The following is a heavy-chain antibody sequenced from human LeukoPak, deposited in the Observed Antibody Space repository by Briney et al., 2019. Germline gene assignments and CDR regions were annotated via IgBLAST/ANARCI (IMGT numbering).Heavy chain of an antibody. V-gene: IGHV1-2*02. Sequence: ASVKVSCKASGYTFTGYYMHWVRQAPGQGLEWMGWINPNSGGTNYAQKLQGRVTMTRDTSISTAYMELSRLRSDDTAVYYCARERYCTNGVCYDELDYWGQGTLVTVSS. CDR3: ARERYCTNGVCYDELDY. D-gene: IGHD2-8*01. CDR2: INPNSGGT. J-gene: IGHJ4*02. CDR1: GYTFTGYY.